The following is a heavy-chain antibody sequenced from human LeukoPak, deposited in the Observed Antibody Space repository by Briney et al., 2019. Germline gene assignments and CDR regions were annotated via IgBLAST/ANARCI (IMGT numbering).Heavy chain of an antibody. V-gene: IGHV3-13*04. CDR2: IGTAGDT. CDR3: VKAAPPC. J-gene: IGHJ4*02. D-gene: IGHD2-15*01. CDR1: GFTFGSYT. Sequence: GRSLRLSCAASGFTFGSYTMHWVRQAPGKGLEWVSAIGTAGDTYYPGSVKGRFTISRENAKNSLYLQMNSLRAGDTAMYYCVKAAPPCWGLGTLVTVSS.